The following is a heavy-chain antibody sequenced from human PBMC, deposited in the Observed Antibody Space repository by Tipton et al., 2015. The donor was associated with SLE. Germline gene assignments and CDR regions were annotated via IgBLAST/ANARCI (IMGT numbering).Heavy chain of an antibody. Sequence: TLSLTCTVSGASIGTSNYYWSWIRQPPGKGLEWIGGINHSGNTYYNPSLKSRVTISVDTSKNQFSLKVNSVTAADTAIYYCARRKYYYMDVWGKGATVTVSS. V-gene: IGHV4-39*01. CDR1: GASIGTSNYY. J-gene: IGHJ6*03. CDR3: ARRKYYYMDV. CDR2: INHSGNT.